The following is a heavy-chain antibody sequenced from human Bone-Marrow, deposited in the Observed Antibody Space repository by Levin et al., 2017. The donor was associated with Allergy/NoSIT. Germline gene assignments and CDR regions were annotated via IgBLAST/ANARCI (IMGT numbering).Heavy chain of an antibody. CDR1: GVSINNYF. CDR3: ARAGDWESSVWYGTKDYAREF. CDR2: IYSTASS. J-gene: IGHJ6*02. Sequence: SETLSLTCNVSGVSINNYFWSWIRQPPGKGLEWIGYIYSTASSSYNPSLKNRVTMSIETSKNQVPLKLRSVTAADTAVYYCARAGDWESSVWYGTKDYAREFWGQGTTVTVSS. V-gene: IGHV4-59*01. D-gene: IGHD6-19*01.